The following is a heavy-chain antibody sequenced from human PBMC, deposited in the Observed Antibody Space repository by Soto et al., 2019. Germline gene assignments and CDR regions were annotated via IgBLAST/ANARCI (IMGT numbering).Heavy chain of an antibody. CDR1: GYTFTGYY. CDR2: INPNSGGT. Sequence: ASVKVSCKASGYTFTGYYMHWVRQALGQGLEWMGWINPNSGGTNYAQKFQGWVTMTRDTSISTAYMELSRLRSDDTAVYYCARAGGKGDYDILTGYYRPRKKRRYYYYGMDAWGQGTTVTVSS. V-gene: IGHV1-2*04. J-gene: IGHJ6*02. D-gene: IGHD3-9*01. CDR3: ARAGGKGDYDILTGYYRPRKKRRYYYYGMDA.